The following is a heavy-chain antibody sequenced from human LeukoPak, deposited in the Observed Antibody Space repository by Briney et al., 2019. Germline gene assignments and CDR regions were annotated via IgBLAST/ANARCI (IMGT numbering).Heavy chain of an antibody. V-gene: IGHV3-74*01. CDR3: ARGGVPGAHDY. CDR1: GFTFSSYW. Sequence: QPGGSLRLSCAASGFTFSSYWMHWVRQVPGKGLVWVSRITNDASTTSYADSVKGRFTISRDNAKNTLYLQMNSLRAEDTAVYYCARGGVPGAHDYWGQGTLVTVSS. D-gene: IGHD3-16*01. J-gene: IGHJ4*02. CDR2: ITNDASTT.